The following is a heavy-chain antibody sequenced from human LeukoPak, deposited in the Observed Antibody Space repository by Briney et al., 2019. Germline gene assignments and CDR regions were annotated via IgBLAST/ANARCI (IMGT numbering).Heavy chain of an antibody. CDR3: ARAGGSPYCFDF. CDR1: GFTFDDYG. J-gene: IGHJ4*02. CDR2: ISYDGNIK. Sequence: GGSLRLSCAASGFTFDDYGMSWVRQAPGKGLEWVALISYDGNIKYYADSVKGRFTISRDNSKNTLSLQLNSLRPEDTAVYYCARAGGSPYCFDFWGQGALVTVSS. D-gene: IGHD1-26*01. V-gene: IGHV3-30*03.